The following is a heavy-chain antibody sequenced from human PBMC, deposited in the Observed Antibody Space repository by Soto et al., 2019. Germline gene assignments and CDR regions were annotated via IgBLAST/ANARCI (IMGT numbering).Heavy chain of an antibody. V-gene: IGHV3-30*18. J-gene: IGHJ4*01. Sequence: QVQLVESGGGVVQPGRSLRLSCAASGFTFSSYGMHWVRQAPGKGLEWVAVISYDGSNKYYADSVKGRFTISRDNSKNTLYLQMNSLRAEDTAVYYCAKDRRKVVVAAPFDYWGQGTPVTVSS. CDR1: GFTFSSYG. D-gene: IGHD2-15*01. CDR3: AKDRRKVVVAAPFDY. CDR2: ISYDGSNK.